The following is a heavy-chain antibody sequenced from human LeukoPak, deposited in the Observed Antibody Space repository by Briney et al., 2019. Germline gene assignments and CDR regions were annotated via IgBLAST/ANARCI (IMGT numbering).Heavy chain of an antibody. CDR2: IHYSGST. Sequence: PSETLSLTCTVSGGSISNYYWSWIRQLPGKGLEWIGDIHYSGSTNYNPSLKSRVTISIDTSKNQFSLKVSSVTAADTAMYYCARVKGAVAGDFDYWGQGTLVTVSS. V-gene: IGHV4-59*01. CDR1: GGSISNYY. J-gene: IGHJ4*02. D-gene: IGHD6-19*01. CDR3: ARVKGAVAGDFDY.